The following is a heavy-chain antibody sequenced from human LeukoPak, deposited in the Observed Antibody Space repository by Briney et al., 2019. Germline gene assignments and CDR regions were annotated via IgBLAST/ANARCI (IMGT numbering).Heavy chain of an antibody. J-gene: IGHJ4*02. CDR1: GGSFSGYY. V-gene: IGHV4-34*01. Sequence: SETLSLTSAVYGGSFSGYYWSWIRQPPGPGLEWIGEINHSGSTNYNPSLKSRVTISVDTSKNQFSLKLSSVTAADTAVYYCARGQYRLSYFDYWGQGTLVTVSS. CDR2: INHSGST. CDR3: ARGQYRLSYFDY. D-gene: IGHD2-2*02.